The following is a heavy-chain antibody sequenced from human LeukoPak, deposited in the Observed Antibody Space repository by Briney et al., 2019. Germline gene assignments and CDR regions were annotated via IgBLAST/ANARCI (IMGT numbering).Heavy chain of an antibody. D-gene: IGHD2-15*01. CDR2: IYYSGST. Sequence: SQTLSLTCTVSGASISSGAYYWTWLRQHPGKGLEWIGYIYYSGSTYYNPSLKSRVTISVDTSKNQFSPKLSSVTAADTAVYYCAREGSGHFDYWGQGTLVTVSS. CDR3: AREGSGHFDY. CDR1: GASISSGAYY. V-gene: IGHV4-31*03. J-gene: IGHJ4*02.